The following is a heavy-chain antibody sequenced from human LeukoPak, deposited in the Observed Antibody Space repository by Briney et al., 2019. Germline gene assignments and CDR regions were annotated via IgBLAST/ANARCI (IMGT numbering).Heavy chain of an antibody. Sequence: SETLSLTCAVYGGSFRGYYWSGIRQPPGKGLEWSGEINHSGSTNYTPSLKSRVTISVDTSKNQFSLKLSSVTAADTAVYYCARWGFLDRESWFDPWGQGTLVTVSS. CDR1: GGSFRGYY. V-gene: IGHV4-34*01. CDR3: ARWGFLDRESWFDP. CDR2: INHSGST. D-gene: IGHD3-3*01. J-gene: IGHJ5*02.